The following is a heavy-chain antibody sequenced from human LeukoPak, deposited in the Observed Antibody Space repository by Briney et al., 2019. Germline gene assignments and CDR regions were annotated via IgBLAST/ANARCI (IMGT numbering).Heavy chain of an antibody. CDR3: ARDGIAAENDY. J-gene: IGHJ4*02. V-gene: IGHV3-7*01. CDR2: IKQDGSEK. D-gene: IGHD6-13*01. Sequence: GGSLRLSCAASEFTFSSYWMSWVCQAPGKGLEWVANIKQDGSEKYYVDSVKGRFTISRDNAKNSLYLQMNSLRAEDTAVYYCARDGIAAENDYWGQGTLVTVSS. CDR1: EFTFSSYW.